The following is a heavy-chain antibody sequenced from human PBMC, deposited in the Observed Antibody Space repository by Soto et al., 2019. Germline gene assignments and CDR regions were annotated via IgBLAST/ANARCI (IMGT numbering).Heavy chain of an antibody. D-gene: IGHD5-18*01. CDR3: AKSHGYSYGYRFDY. J-gene: IGHJ4*02. CDR2: ISGSGGST. V-gene: IGHV3-23*01. CDR1: GFTFSSYA. Sequence: GGSLRLSCAASGFTFSSYAMSWCRQAPGKGREWVSAISGSGGSTYYADSVKGRFTISRDNSKNTLYLQMNSLRAEDTAVYYCAKSHGYSYGYRFDYWGQGTLVTVSS.